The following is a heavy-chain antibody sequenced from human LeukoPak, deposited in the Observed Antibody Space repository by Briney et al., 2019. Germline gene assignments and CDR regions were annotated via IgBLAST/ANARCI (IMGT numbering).Heavy chain of an antibody. CDR2: IYHSGST. Sequence: SETLSLTCAVSGGSISSSNWWSWVRQPPGKGLEWIANIYHSGSTYYNPSLKSRVTISVDTSKNQFSLKLNSVTAADTAVYYCAKSNGYSLVDIWGQGTMVTVSS. CDR1: GGSISSSNW. J-gene: IGHJ3*02. V-gene: IGHV4-4*02. CDR3: AKSNGYSLVDI. D-gene: IGHD5-12*01.